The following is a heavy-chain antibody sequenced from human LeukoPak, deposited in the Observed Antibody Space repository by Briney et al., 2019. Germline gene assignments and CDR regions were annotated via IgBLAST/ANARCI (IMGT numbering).Heavy chain of an antibody. V-gene: IGHV1-8*01. Sequence: ASVKVSCKASGYTFTSYDINWVGQATGQGLEWMGWMNPNSGNTGYAQKFQGRVTMTRHTSISKAYMELSSLTYEDTAVYYFARGRRTTVSSGVHYWGQATLVTVSS. D-gene: IGHD4-11*01. J-gene: IGHJ4*02. CDR2: MNPNSGNT. CDR3: ARGRRTTVSSGVHY. CDR1: GYTFTSYD.